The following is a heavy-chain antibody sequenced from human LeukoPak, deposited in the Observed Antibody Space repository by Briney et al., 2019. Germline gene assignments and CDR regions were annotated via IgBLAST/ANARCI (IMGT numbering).Heavy chain of an antibody. J-gene: IGHJ5*02. CDR3: ARGDIVVVPAAMTLVFDP. V-gene: IGHV4-59*08. Sequence: SETLSLTCTVSGASINSYYWSWIRQPPGKGLEWIGYIYYSGSTNYNPSLKSRVTISVDTSKNQFSLKLSSVTAADTAVYYCARGDIVVVPAAMTLVFDPWGQETLVTVSS. CDR2: IYYSGST. D-gene: IGHD2-2*01. CDR1: GASINSYY.